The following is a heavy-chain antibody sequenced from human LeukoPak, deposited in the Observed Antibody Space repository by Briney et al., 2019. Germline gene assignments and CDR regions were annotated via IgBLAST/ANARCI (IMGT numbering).Heavy chain of an antibody. J-gene: IGHJ4*02. CDR2: IYSGGST. D-gene: IGHD5-24*01. V-gene: IGHV3-53*01. CDR1: GFTVSSNY. Sequence: GGSLRLSCAASGFTVSSNYVSWVRQAPGKGLEWVSVIYSGGSTYYADSVKGRFTISRDNSKNTLYLQMNSLRAEDTAVYYCARCNGYNVYYFDYWGQGTLVTVSS. CDR3: ARCNGYNVYYFDY.